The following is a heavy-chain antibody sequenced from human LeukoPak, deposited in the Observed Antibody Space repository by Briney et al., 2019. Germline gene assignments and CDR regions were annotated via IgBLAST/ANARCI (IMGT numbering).Heavy chain of an antibody. CDR1: GYTFTSYG. CDR3: ARDEWPYCSSTSCYKEGNYYYYSYMDV. J-gene: IGHJ6*03. CDR2: ISAYNGKT. D-gene: IGHD2-2*02. V-gene: IGHV1-18*01. Sequence: ASVKVSCKXSGYTFTSYGISGVGQAPRQGREWMGWISAYNGKTNYSQKLQGRVTMTTDTSTSTAYMELRSLRSDGTAVYYCARDEWPYCSSTSCYKEGNYYYYSYMDVWGKGTTVTVSS.